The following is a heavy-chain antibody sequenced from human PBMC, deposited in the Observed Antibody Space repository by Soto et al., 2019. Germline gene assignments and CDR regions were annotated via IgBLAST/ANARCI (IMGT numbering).Heavy chain of an antibody. CDR1: GYTFTSYG. Sequence: QVQLVQSGAEVKKPGASVKVSCKASGYTFTSYGISWVRQAPGQGLEWMGWISAYNGNTNYAQKLQGRVTMTTDTTTSTAYVELRSLSSDDTAGYYCARLGYSGYDWGPCVAPYPLDYWGQGTLVTVSS. CDR2: ISAYNGNT. J-gene: IGHJ4*02. V-gene: IGHV1-18*01. D-gene: IGHD5-12*01. CDR3: ARLGYSGYDWGPCVAPYPLDY.